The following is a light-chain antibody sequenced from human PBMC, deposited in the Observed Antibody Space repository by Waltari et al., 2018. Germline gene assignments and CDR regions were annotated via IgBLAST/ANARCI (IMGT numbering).Light chain of an antibody. Sequence: QSALTQPASVSGTPGQSITISCSGTGSDIGGNKYVSWYQHHPGEAPKVLIYDVTSRPSGVSDRFSGSKSGNTAFLTISGLQAEDEADYYCSSYATTRVIFGGGTKVTVL. CDR3: SSYATTRVI. J-gene: IGLJ2*01. CDR1: GSDIGGNKY. V-gene: IGLV2-14*03. CDR2: DVT.